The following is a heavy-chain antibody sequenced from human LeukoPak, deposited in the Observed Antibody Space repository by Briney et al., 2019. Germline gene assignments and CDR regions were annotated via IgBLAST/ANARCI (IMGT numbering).Heavy chain of an antibody. J-gene: IGHJ6*02. V-gene: IGHV1-46*01. D-gene: IGHD3-3*01. CDR2: INPSCGST. CDR3: ATLRGGLYDFWSGYSLYGMDV. CDR1: GYTFTSYY. Sequence: ASVKVSCKASGYTFTSYYMHWVRQAPGQGLEWMGIINPSCGSTSYAQKLQGRVTMTTDTSTSTAYMELRSLRSDDTAVYYCATLRGGLYDFWSGYSLYGMDVWGQGTTVTVSS.